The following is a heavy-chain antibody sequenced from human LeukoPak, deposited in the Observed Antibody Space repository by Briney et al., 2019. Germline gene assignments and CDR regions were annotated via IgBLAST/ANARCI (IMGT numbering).Heavy chain of an antibody. CDR1: GFTVSSNY. J-gene: IGHJ6*02. CDR3: ARANDRHYYYGMDV. V-gene: IGHV3-74*01. Sequence: GGSLRLSCAASGFTVSSNYMSWVRQAPGKGLVWVSHVSSDGSSTNYADSVKGRFTISRDNAKNTLFLQMNSLRAEDTAVYYCARANDRHYYYGMDVWGQGTTVTVSS. CDR2: VSSDGSST.